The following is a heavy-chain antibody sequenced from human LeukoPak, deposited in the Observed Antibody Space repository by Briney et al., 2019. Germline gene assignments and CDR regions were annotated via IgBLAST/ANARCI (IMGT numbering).Heavy chain of an antibody. V-gene: IGHV3-21*01. J-gene: IGHJ6*02. CDR3: TKGENRMDV. CDR1: GFTFSSYR. CDR2: ISDSSSYI. D-gene: IGHD1-14*01. Sequence: RGSLRLSCAASGFTFSSYRMNWVRQAPGKGLEWVSSISDSSSYIYHADSVKGRFTISRDNAKNSVYLQMNSLRAEDTATYCCTKGENRMDVWGQGTTVTVPS.